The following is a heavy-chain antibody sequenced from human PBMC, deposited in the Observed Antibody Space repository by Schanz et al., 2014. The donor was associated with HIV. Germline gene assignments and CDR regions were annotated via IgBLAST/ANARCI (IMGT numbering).Heavy chain of an antibody. CDR3: VRGQRLNSHSYYRGMAV. D-gene: IGHD6-25*01. J-gene: IGHJ6*02. V-gene: IGHV3-23*01. Sequence: EVQLLESGGGLVQPGGSLRLSCAASGFTFSSYAMTWVRQAPGKGLDWVSTISGSDGDTYYADSVKGRFTISRDNSRNALYLHMNSLRAEDTAIYYCVRGQRLNSHSYYRGMAVWGQGTTVAVSS. CDR1: GFTFSSYA. CDR2: ISGSDGDT.